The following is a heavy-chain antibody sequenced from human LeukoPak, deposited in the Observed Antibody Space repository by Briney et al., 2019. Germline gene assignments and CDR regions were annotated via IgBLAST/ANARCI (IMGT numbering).Heavy chain of an antibody. CDR1: GFTFSDHY. D-gene: IGHD1-26*01. CDR2: SRNKANSYTT. CDR3: TRRSGSSYFDY. Sequence: PGGSLRLSCATSGFTFSDHYMDWVRQAPGKGLEWVARSRNKANSYTTEYAASVKGRFTISRDDSKTSLYLQMNSLKTEDTAVYYCTRRSGSSYFDYWGQGTLVTVSS. V-gene: IGHV3-72*01. J-gene: IGHJ4*02.